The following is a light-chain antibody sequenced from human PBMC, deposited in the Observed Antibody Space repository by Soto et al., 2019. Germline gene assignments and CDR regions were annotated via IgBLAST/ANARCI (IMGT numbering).Light chain of an antibody. J-gene: IGLJ2*01. Sequence: QSVLTQPPSASGTPGQRVTISCSGSGSNIGSHTVNWYQQLPGTAPKLLIYGNNQRPSGVPDRFSGYKSGTSASLAISGLQSEDEADYYCTAWDDSLNGRVFGGGTKLTVL. CDR2: GNN. CDR1: GSNIGSHT. V-gene: IGLV1-44*01. CDR3: TAWDDSLNGRV.